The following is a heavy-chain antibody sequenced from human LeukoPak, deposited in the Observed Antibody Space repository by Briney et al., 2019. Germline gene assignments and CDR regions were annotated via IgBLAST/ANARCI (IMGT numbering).Heavy chain of an antibody. CDR3: ARGYIVTMVRGVVPYNWFDP. CDR2: IYYSGST. J-gene: IGHJ5*02. D-gene: IGHD3-10*01. V-gene: IGHV4-39*07. CDR1: GGSISSSSYY. Sequence: SETLSLTCTVSGGSISSSSYYWGWIRQPPGKGLEWIGSIYYSGSTYYNPSLKSRVTISVDTSKNQFSLKLSSVTAADTAVYYCARGYIVTMVRGVVPYNWFDPWGQGTLVTVSS.